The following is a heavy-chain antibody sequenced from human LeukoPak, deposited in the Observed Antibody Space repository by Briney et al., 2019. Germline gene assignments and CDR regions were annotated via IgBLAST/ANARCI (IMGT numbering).Heavy chain of an antibody. Sequence: GGSLRLSCEASGFTFSSYAMHWVRQAPGKGLEWVAVISYDGSNKYYADSVKGRFTISRDNSKNTLYLQMNSLRAEDTAVYYCARALMSSSWYDAFDIWGQGTMVTVSS. V-gene: IGHV3-30-3*01. J-gene: IGHJ3*02. D-gene: IGHD6-13*01. CDR2: ISYDGSNK. CDR1: GFTFSSYA. CDR3: ARALMSSSWYDAFDI.